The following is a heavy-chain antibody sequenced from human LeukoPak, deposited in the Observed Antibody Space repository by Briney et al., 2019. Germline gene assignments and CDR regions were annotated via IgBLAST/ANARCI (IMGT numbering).Heavy chain of an antibody. D-gene: IGHD6-13*01. V-gene: IGHV4-59*01. CDR2: IFSSGST. CDR1: GVSISSYY. Sequence: SETLSLTCSVSGVSISSYYWSWIRQPPGKGLEWIGYIFSSGSTNYNPSLKSRVTMSVDTSKNQLSLKLNSVTAADTAVYYCARAHTSSWYMDYWGQGTLVTVS. CDR3: ARAHTSSWYMDY. J-gene: IGHJ4*02.